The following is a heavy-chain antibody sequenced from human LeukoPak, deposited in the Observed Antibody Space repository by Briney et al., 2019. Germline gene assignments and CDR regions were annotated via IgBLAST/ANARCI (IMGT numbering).Heavy chain of an antibody. D-gene: IGHD3-22*01. CDR1: GSSISSGHY. V-gene: IGHV4-61*01. Sequence: KTSETLSLTCAVSGSSISSGHYWGWIRQPPGKGLEWIGYIYYSGSTNYNPSLKSRVTISVDTSKNQFSLKLSSVTAADTAVYYCARGNYYDSSGYYLAEYFQHWGQGTLVTVSS. CDR3: ARGNYYDSSGYYLAEYFQH. J-gene: IGHJ1*01. CDR2: IYYSGST.